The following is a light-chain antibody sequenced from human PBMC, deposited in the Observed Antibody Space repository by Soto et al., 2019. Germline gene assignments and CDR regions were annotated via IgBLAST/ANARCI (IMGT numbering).Light chain of an antibody. CDR3: QQYGNSPLT. V-gene: IGKV3-20*01. CDR2: GAS. CDR1: QSGSTY. Sequence: EIVLTQSPGIRSWSTGERASLSSRASQSGSTYLAWYQQKPGQAPRLLIYGASSRATGIPERFSGSGSGTDFTLTIGRLEPEDFAVYYCQQYGNSPLTFGQGTKVDIK. J-gene: IGKJ1*01.